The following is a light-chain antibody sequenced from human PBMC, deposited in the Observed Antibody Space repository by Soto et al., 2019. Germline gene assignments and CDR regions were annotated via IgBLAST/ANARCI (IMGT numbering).Light chain of an antibody. V-gene: IGLV2-14*01. J-gene: IGLJ1*01. CDR1: SSDVGGYNY. CDR3: SSYTSSSTIV. Sequence: QSALTQPASVSGSPGQSITISCTGTSSDVGGYNYVSWYQQHPGKAPKLMIYEVSNRPSGVSNRFSGSKSGNTASLTISGLQAEDEADYYCSSYTSSSTIVFGTGNKVNVL. CDR2: EVS.